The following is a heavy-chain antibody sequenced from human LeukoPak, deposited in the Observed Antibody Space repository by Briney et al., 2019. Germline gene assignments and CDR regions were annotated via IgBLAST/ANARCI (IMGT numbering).Heavy chain of an antibody. V-gene: IGHV4-34*01. Sequence: PSETLSLTCAVYGGSFSGYYWSWIRQPPGKGLEWIGEINHSGSTSYNPSLKRRVTISVDTSKNQFSLKLSSVTAADTALYYCARHRYRHCSGITCYYFDYWGQGTLVTVSS. CDR1: GGSFSGYY. CDR3: ARHRYRHCSGITCYYFDY. CDR2: INHSGST. J-gene: IGHJ4*02. D-gene: IGHD2-15*01.